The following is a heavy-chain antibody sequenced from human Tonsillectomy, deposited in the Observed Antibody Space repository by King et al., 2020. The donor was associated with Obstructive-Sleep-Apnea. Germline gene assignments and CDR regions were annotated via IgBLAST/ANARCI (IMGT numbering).Heavy chain of an antibody. J-gene: IGHJ4*02. CDR1: GFTFSSYA. V-gene: IGHV3-23*01. CDR2: ISGSGGST. CDR3: ATRHPRVTCFDY. Sequence: VQLQESGGGLVQPGGSLRLSCAASGFTFSSYAMSWVRPAPGKGLEWVSAISGSGGSTYYADSVKGRFTISRDNSKNTLYLQMNSLRAEDTAVYYCATRHPRVTCFDYWGQGTLVTVSS. D-gene: IGHD2-21*02.